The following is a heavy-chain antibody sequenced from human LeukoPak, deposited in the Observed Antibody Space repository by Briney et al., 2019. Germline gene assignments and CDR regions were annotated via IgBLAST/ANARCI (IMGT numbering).Heavy chain of an antibody. CDR1: GGSVTAYY. J-gene: IGHJ3*02. CDR2: IHTSGRT. D-gene: IGHD4-17*01. V-gene: IGHV4-4*09. CDR3: AIHTRYGDFNPYDI. Sequence: SETLSLTCAVYGGSVTAYYWGWTRQFPGKGLEWIGYIHTSGRTGYNPSLESRVSMSLDTSMNQFSLSLTSVTAADTAIYYCAIHTRYGDFNPYDIWGQGTMVTVSS.